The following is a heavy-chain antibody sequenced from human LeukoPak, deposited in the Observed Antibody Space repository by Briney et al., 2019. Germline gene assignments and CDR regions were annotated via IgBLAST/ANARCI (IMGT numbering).Heavy chain of an antibody. CDR3: AIVQHRITCDDSCDI. CDR1: GFTFSSYA. CDR2: ISGSGDST. J-gene: IGHJ3*02. Sequence: PGGSLSLSCAASGFTFSSYAWSWVRQAPGKGLEWVSAISGSGDSTYHADSVKGRFTISRDNSKNTLYLQMNSLRAEDTAVYYFAIVQHRITCDDSCDIWGQGTMVTVSS. D-gene: IGHD1-14*01. V-gene: IGHV3-23*01.